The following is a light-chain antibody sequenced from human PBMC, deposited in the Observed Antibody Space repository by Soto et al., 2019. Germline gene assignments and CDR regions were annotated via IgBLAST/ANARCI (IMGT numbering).Light chain of an antibody. J-gene: IGKJ1*01. CDR1: QSVLYSSHNKNY. V-gene: IGKV4-1*01. CDR2: WAS. CDR3: QQYYSTPRT. Sequence: DIVMTQSPDSLAVSLGERATINCKSSQSVLYSSHNKNYLAWYQQKPGQPPKLLIYWASTRESGVPDRFSGSGSGTDLPLTISSLQAEDVAVYYCQQYYSTPRTFGQGTKVEIK.